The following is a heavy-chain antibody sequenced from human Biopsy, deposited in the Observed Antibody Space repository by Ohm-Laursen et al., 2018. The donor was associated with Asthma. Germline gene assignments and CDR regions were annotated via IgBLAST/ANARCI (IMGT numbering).Heavy chain of an antibody. Sequence: SVKVSCKASGGTFSSYAISWVRQAPGQGLEWMGGIIPIFGTANYAQKFQGRVTITADESTSTAYVELSSLRSEDTAVYYCARDPHNSYLASLRTKFNYYYYGMDVWGQGTTVTVSS. D-gene: IGHD1-7*01. J-gene: IGHJ6*02. CDR2: IIPIFGTA. V-gene: IGHV1-69*13. CDR1: GGTFSSYA. CDR3: ARDPHNSYLASLRTKFNYYYYGMDV.